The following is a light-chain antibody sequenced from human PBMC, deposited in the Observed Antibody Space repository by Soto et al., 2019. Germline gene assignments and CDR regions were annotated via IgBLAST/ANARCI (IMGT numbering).Light chain of an antibody. Sequence: QSVLTQPASVSGSPGQSITISCTGTSSDVGSYNLVSWYQQHPGKAPKLMIYEVSKRPSGVSNRFSGSKSGNTASLTISGFQFEDEADYYCCSYAGSSTHYVFGTGTKVTVL. CDR3: CSYAGSSTHYV. V-gene: IGLV2-23*02. CDR2: EVS. CDR1: SSDVGSYNL. J-gene: IGLJ1*01.